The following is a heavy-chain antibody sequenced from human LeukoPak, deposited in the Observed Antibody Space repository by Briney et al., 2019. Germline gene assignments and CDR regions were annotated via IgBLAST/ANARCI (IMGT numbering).Heavy chain of an antibody. CDR2: IYYSGST. Sequence: SETLSLTCTVSGGSISSSSYYWGWIRQPPGKGLEWIGSIYYSGSTYYNPSLKSRVTISVDTSKNQFSLKLSSVTAADTAVYYCARGWTYYYDSSGYRKGIDYWGQGTLVTVSS. V-gene: IGHV4-39*01. J-gene: IGHJ4*02. CDR1: GGSISSSSYY. CDR3: ARGWTYYYDSSGYRKGIDY. D-gene: IGHD3-22*01.